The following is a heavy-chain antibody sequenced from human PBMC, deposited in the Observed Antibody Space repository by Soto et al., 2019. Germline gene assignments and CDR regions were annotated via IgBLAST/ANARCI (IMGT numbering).Heavy chain of an antibody. D-gene: IGHD4-17*01. CDR2: ISGSGGST. V-gene: IGHV3-23*01. CDR1: GFTFSSYA. J-gene: IGHJ4*02. Sequence: EVQLLESGGGLVQPGGSLRLSCAASGFTFSSYAMSWVRQAPGKGLEWVSAISGSGGSTYYADSVKGRFTISRDNSKNTLYLQMNSPRAEDTAVYYCAKRDYGDYKYPGKYGHLYWGQGTLVTVSS. CDR3: AKRDYGDYKYPGKYGHLY.